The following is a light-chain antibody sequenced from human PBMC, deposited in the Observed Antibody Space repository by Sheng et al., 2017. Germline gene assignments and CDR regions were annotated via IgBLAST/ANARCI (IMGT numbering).Light chain of an antibody. CDR3: QQYGSSPWT. V-gene: IGKV3-20*01. J-gene: IGKJ1*01. CDR1: QSVSSSY. CDR2: GAS. Sequence: EIVLTQSPDTLSLSPGDTATLSCRASQSVSSSYLAWYQQKPGQAPRLLIYGASSRATGIPDRFSGSGSGRDFTLTITRLEPEDFAVYYCQQYGSSPWTFGHGTKVE.